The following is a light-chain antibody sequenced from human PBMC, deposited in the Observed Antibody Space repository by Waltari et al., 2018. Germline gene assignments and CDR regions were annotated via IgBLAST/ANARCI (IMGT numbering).Light chain of an antibody. CDR3: LQRSNWPPT. V-gene: IGKV3-11*01. J-gene: IGKJ4*01. CDR2: DAS. Sequence: EVVLTQSPATLSLSPGDSATLSCRASQSVGRSLSWYQQKPGQPPRLLIYDASTRATGIPARISGSGSGTDFTLTIGSLESEDFAVYFCLQRSNWPPTFGGGTTVEIK. CDR1: QSVGRS.